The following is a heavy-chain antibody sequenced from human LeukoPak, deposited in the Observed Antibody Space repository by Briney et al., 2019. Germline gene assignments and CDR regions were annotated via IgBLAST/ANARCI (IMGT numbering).Heavy chain of an antibody. CDR2: INHSGST. CDR1: GGSFSGYY. D-gene: IGHD6-13*01. CDR3: ATTIAAAGNWFDP. J-gene: IGHJ5*02. V-gene: IGHV4-34*01. Sequence: PSETLSLTCAVYGGSFSGYYWSWIRQPPGKGLEWIGEINHSGSTNYNPSLKSRVTISVDTSKNQFSLNLSSVTAADTAVYYCATTIAAAGNWFDPWGQGTLVTVSS.